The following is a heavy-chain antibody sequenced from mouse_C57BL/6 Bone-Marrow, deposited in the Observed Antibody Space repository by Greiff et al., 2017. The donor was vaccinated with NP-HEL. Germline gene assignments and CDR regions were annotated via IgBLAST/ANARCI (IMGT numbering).Heavy chain of an antibody. D-gene: IGHD2-4*01. Sequence: QVQLQQPGAELVKPGASVKLSCKASGYTFTSYWMHWVKQRPGQGLEWIGMIHPNSGSTNYNEKFKGKATLTVDKSSSTAYMQLSSLTSEDSAVYYCARSYDYSAGFAYWGQGTLVTVSA. CDR2: IHPNSGST. J-gene: IGHJ3*01. V-gene: IGHV1-64*01. CDR3: ARSYDYSAGFAY. CDR1: GYTFTSYW.